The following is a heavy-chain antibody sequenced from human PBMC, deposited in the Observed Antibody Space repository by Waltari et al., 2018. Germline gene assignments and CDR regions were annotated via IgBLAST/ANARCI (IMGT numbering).Heavy chain of an antibody. CDR2: INAGNGNT. D-gene: IGHD3-3*01. J-gene: IGHJ6*02. V-gene: IGHV1-3*01. CDR3: ARVPAYYDFWSGYNNYYGMDV. CDR1: GYTFTSYA. Sequence: QVQLVQSGAEVKKPGASVKVSCKASGYTFTSYAMHWVRQAPGQSLDGMGWINAGNGNTKYSQKFQGRVTITRDTSASTAYMELSSLRSEDTAVYYCARVPAYYDFWSGYNNYYGMDVWGQGTTVTVSS.